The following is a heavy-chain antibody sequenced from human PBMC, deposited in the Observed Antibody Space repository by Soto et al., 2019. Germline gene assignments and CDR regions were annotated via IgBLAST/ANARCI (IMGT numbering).Heavy chain of an antibody. V-gene: IGHV5-51*01. CDR3: ARSTSSSPEGGYYYYYYGMDV. Sequence: GESLKISCKGSGYSFTSYWIGWVRQMPGKGLEWMGIIYPGDSDTRYSPSFQGQVTISADKSISTAYLQWSSLKASDTAMYYCARSTSSSPEGGYYYYYYGMDVWGQGTTVTVSS. J-gene: IGHJ6*02. CDR1: GYSFTSYW. CDR2: IYPGDSDT. D-gene: IGHD6-6*01.